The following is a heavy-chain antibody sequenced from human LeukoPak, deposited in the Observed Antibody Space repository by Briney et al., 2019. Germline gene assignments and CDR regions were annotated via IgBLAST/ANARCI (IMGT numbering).Heavy chain of an antibody. V-gene: IGHV1-2*02. CDR3: ARGGIAAVGTFAFDI. CDR1: RYTFTGYY. J-gene: IGHJ3*02. Sequence: ASVKVSRKASRYTFTGYYMHWVRQAPGQGLEWMGWINPNSGGTNYAQKFQGGVTMTRDTSISTAYMELSRLRSDDTAVYYCARGGIAAVGTFAFDIWGQGTMVTVSS. D-gene: IGHD6-13*01. CDR2: INPNSGGT.